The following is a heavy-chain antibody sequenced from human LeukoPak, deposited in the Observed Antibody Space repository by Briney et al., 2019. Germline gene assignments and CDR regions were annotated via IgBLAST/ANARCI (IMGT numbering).Heavy chain of an antibody. V-gene: IGHV1-2*02. D-gene: IGHD1-1*01. Sequence: ASVKVSCKASGYTFTGYYMHWVRQAPGQGPEWLGWVNPNNGGTNYAQKFQGRVTMTRDTSISTAYMELRGLRPDDTAIYYCARATTTAFDYWGQGTLVTVSS. J-gene: IGHJ4*02. CDR2: VNPNNGGT. CDR3: ARATTTAFDY. CDR1: GYTFTGYY.